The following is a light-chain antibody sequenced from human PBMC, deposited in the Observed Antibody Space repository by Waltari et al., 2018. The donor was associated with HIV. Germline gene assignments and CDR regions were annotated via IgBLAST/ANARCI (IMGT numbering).Light chain of an antibody. Sequence: SVLTQPPSVSGAPGQRVTISCTGTISNIGAGYDVHWYQQLPGTAPKLLIYGHPNRPAGVPDRFSGSKSVTSAALAITGLQAEDEADYYCQSYDGSLGGYVFGTGTAVTVL. CDR1: ISNIGAGYD. V-gene: IGLV1-40*01. J-gene: IGLJ1*01. CDR2: GHP. CDR3: QSYDGSLGGYV.